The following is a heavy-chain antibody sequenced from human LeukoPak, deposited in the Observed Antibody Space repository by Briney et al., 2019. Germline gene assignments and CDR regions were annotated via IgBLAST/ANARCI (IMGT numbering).Heavy chain of an antibody. V-gene: IGHV3-23*01. CDR3: AKFAPSITMIVVVSEFDY. Sequence: GGSLRLSCAASGFTFSSYGMSWVRQAPGKGLEWVSAISGSGGSTYYADSVKGRFTISRDNSKNTLYLQMNSLRAEDTAVYYCAKFAPSITMIVVVSEFDYWGQGTLVTVSS. J-gene: IGHJ4*02. CDR2: ISGSGGST. CDR1: GFTFSSYG. D-gene: IGHD3-22*01.